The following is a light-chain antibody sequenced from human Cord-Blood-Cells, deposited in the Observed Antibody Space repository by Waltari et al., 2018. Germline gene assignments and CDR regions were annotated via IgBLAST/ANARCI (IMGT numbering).Light chain of an antibody. CDR1: SSAVGSYTL. CDR2: EVS. CDR3: CSYAGSSTLV. J-gene: IGLJ2*01. V-gene: IGLV2-23*02. Sequence: QSALTQPASVSGSPGQSITIPCPGTSSAVGSYTLVPWYQQHPGKAPKLMIYEVSKRPSGVSNRFSGSKSGNTASLTISGLQAEDEADYYCCSYAGSSTLVFGGGTKLTVL.